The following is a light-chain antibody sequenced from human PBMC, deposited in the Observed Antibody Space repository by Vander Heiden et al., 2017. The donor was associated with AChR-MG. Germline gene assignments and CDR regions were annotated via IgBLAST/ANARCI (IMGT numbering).Light chain of an antibody. CDR3: CSYTTSYTDV. Sequence: QSALTQPASVSGSPGQSITISCTGTSSDVGGYDWVAWYQQHPGKAPKLMIYDVSNRPSGVSNRFSGSKSGNTASLTITGLQAEDEADYYCCSYTTSYTDVFGTGTKVTVL. V-gene: IGLV2-14*03. CDR2: DVS. J-gene: IGLJ1*01. CDR1: SSDVGGYDW.